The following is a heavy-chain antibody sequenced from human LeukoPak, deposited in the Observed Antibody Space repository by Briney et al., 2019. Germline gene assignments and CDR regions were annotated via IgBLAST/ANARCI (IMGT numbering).Heavy chain of an antibody. CDR1: GFTFSQYA. Sequence: GGSLRLSCGASGFTFSQYAMHWVRQAPGKGLEWVAAIWYDGSNDYYADSVKGRFTISRDNSKNTLSLQMNSLRAEDTAVYYCAREADCSGGSCYRGAFDIWGQGTMVTVSS. CDR3: AREADCSGGSCYRGAFDI. J-gene: IGHJ3*02. CDR2: IWYDGSND. D-gene: IGHD2-15*01. V-gene: IGHV3-33*01.